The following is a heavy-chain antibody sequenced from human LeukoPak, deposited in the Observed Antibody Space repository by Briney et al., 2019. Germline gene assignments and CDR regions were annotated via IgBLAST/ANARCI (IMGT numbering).Heavy chain of an antibody. Sequence: SETLSLTCTVSGGSISSYYWSWIRQPPGKGLEWIGYIYYSGSTYYNPSLKSRVTISVDTSKNQFSLKLSSVTAADTAVYYCARDRYDYVWGSPYFDYWGQGTLVTVSS. D-gene: IGHD3-16*01. CDR2: IYYSGST. CDR1: GGSISSYY. CDR3: ARDRYDYVWGSPYFDY. V-gene: IGHV4-59*12. J-gene: IGHJ4*02.